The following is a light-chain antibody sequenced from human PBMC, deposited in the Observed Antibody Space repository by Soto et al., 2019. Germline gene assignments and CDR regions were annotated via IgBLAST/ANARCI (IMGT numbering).Light chain of an antibody. CDR1: QSVSSN. J-gene: IGKJ1*01. V-gene: IGKV3-15*01. CDR3: QQYDNWPRT. Sequence: ETVMTQSPATLSVSPGERDALSCRASQSVSSNLAWYQQKHGQXPRXXIYGASTRATGIPARFSGSGSGTEFTLTISSLQSEDFAAYYCQQYDNWPRTFGQGTKVDIK. CDR2: GAS.